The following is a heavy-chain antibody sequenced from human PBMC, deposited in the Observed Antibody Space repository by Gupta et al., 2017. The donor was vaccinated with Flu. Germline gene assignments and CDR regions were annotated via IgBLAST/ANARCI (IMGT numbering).Heavy chain of an antibody. CDR1: FTAYY. Sequence: FTAYYLHWVRQAPGQGLEWMGWINPNSGGTNFAQKFQDRVTMTRDTSISTAYMELSRLRSDDTAVYYCAKLVSKADYWGQGTLVTVSS. J-gene: IGHJ4*02. V-gene: IGHV1-2*02. D-gene: IGHD6-13*01. CDR3: AKLVSKADY. CDR2: INPNSGGT.